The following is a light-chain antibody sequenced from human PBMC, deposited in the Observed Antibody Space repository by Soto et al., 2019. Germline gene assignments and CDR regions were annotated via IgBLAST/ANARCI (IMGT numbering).Light chain of an antibody. CDR1: QSVSGY. V-gene: IGKV3-11*01. Sequence: IVLTQSPAPLSLSPGERSTLSCRASQSVSGYLAWYQQKPGQAPRLLMYDASNRATGSPARFSGSGSGTDFALTISSLEPEDFAVYYCHQRSNWPSTFGGGTKVQIK. J-gene: IGKJ4*01. CDR2: DAS. CDR3: HQRSNWPST.